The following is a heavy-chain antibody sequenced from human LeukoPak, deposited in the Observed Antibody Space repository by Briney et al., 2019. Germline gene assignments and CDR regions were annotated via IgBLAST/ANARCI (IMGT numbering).Heavy chain of an antibody. V-gene: IGHV3-7*03. D-gene: IGHD2-2*01. J-gene: IGHJ6*02. CDR2: IKQDGSEK. CDR3: ARSIGTSWYYYYYGMDV. Sequence: GGSLRLSCAASGFTFSSYWMSWVRQAPGKGLEWVANIKQDGSEKYYVDSAKGRFTISRDNAKNSLYLQMNSLRAEDTAVYYCARSIGTSWYYYYYGMDVWGQGTTVTVSS. CDR1: GFTFSSYW.